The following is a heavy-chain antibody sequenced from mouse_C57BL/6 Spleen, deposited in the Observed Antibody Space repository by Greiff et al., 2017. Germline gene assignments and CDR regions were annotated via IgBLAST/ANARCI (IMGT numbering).Heavy chain of an antibody. J-gene: IGHJ4*01. CDR3: ASNYGSYYYAMDY. V-gene: IGHV1-52*01. D-gene: IGHD2-2*01. CDR1: GYTFTSYW. Sequence: QVQLQQPGAELVRPGSSVKLSCKASGYTFTSYWMHWVKQRPIQGLEWIGNIDPSDSETHYNQKFKDKATLTVDKSSSTAYMQLSSLTSEDSAVYYCASNYGSYYYAMDYWGQGTSVTVSS. CDR2: IDPSDSET.